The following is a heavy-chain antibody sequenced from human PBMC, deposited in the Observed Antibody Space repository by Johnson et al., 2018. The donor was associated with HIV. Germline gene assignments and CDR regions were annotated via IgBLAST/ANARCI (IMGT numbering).Heavy chain of an antibody. J-gene: IGHJ3*02. CDR3: AKDLTQFLEWLYDAFDI. CDR2: IYSGGST. V-gene: IGHV3-66*02. CDR1: GFTVSSNY. D-gene: IGHD3-3*01. Sequence: VQLVESGGGVVQAGRSLRLSCAASGFTVSSNYMSWVRQAPGKGLEWVSVIYSGGSTYYADSVKGRFTISRDNSKNTLYLQMNSLRAEDTAVYYCAKDLTQFLEWLYDAFDIWGQGTMVTVSS.